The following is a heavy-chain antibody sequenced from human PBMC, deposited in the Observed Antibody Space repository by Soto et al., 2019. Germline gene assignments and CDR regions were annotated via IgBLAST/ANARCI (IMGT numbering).Heavy chain of an antibody. CDR1: GGSISSGGYS. CDR3: ARGAPDGYKRYYFDY. V-gene: IGHV4-30-2*01. CDR2: IYHSGST. D-gene: IGHD5-12*01. Sequence: PSETLSLTCAVSGGSISSGGYSWSWIRQPPGKGLEWIGYIYHSGSTYYNPSLKSRVTISVDRSKNQFSLKLSSVTAADTAVYYCARGAPDGYKRYYFDYWGRGTLVTVS. J-gene: IGHJ4*02.